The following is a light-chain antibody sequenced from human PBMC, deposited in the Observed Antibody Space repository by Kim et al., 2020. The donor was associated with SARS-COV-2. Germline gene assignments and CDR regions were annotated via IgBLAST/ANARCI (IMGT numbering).Light chain of an antibody. Sequence: QPVLTQSPSVSASLGASVKLTCTLSSGHSSYAIAWHQQQPEKGPRYLMKLHSDGSHNKGDGIPDRFSGSSSGAERYLTISSLQSEDEADYYCQTWGSGIWVFGGGTKLTVL. J-gene: IGLJ3*02. CDR3: QTWGSGIWV. CDR1: SGHSSYA. V-gene: IGLV4-69*01. CDR2: LHSDGSH.